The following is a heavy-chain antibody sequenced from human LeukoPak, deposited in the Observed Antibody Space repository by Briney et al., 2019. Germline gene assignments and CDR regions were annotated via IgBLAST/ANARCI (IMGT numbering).Heavy chain of an antibody. V-gene: IGHV3-23*01. J-gene: IGHJ5*02. Sequence: GGSLRLSCAASGFTFSAYAMAWVRRPPGRGLEWGSPMALSGGPTHYADAVEGRFTISRDDSKSTLYLHINNLRAEDTAVYYCARDFSLVVGASDSWGKGTLVTVSS. D-gene: IGHD1-26*01. CDR3: ARDFSLVVGASDS. CDR2: MALSGGPT. CDR1: GFTFSAYA.